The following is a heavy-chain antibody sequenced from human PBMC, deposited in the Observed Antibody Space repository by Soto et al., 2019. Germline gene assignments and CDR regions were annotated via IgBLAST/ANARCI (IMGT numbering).Heavy chain of an antibody. D-gene: IGHD4-17*01. CDR1: GDSFSSNSAA. V-gene: IGHV6-1*01. CDR2: TYYRSKWYN. J-gene: IGHJ4*02. CDR3: ASWGSGVTKGGLRRSSYYFDY. Sequence: PSQTLSLTCAISGDSFSSNSAALNWIRQSPSRGLEWLGRTYYRSKWYNDYAVSVKSRITINPDTSKNQFSLQLNSVTPEDTAVYYCASWGSGVTKGGLRRSSYYFDYWGQGTLVTVSS.